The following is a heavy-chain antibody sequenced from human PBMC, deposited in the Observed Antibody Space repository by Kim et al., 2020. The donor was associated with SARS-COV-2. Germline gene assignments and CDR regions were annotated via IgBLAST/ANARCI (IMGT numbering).Heavy chain of an antibody. J-gene: IGHJ4*02. V-gene: IGHV4-34*01. Sequence: SETLSLTCAVYGGSFSDYYWTWIRQPPGKGLEWIGEINHSGSTNYNPSLKSRVTISTDTSKNQCSLKLSSVTAADTAVYFCARGGRGRGYYGAGSLDCWGERTLVTVSP. CDR1: GGSFSDYY. D-gene: IGHD3-10*01. CDR3: ARGGRGRGYYGAGSLDC. CDR2: INHSGST.